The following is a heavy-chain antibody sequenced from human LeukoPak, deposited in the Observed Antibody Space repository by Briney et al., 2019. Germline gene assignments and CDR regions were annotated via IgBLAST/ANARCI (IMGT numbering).Heavy chain of an antibody. CDR3: ARHERGFDY. Sequence: PSETLSLTCTVSGGSISSSSYYWGWIRQPPGKGLEWIGSIYYSGSTYYNPSLKSRATISLDTSKNQFSLKLSSVTAADTAVYYCARHERGFDYWGQGTLVTVSS. V-gene: IGHV4-39*01. J-gene: IGHJ4*02. D-gene: IGHD1-1*01. CDR2: IYYSGST. CDR1: GGSISSSSYY.